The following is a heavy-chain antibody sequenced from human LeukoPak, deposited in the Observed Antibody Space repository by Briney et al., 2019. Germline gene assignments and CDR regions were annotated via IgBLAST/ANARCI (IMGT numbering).Heavy chain of an antibody. J-gene: IGHJ4*02. D-gene: IGHD6-13*01. V-gene: IGHV4-39*07. CDR1: GGSISNISYH. CDR3: ARGVIAAGGNDFDY. Sequence: PSETLSLTCTVSGGSISNISYHWGWIRQPPGKGLEWIGSIYYSGHTYYNPSLKSRVTISVDTSKNQFSLKLSSVTAADTAVYYCARGVIAAGGNDFDYWGQGTLVTVSS. CDR2: IYYSGHT.